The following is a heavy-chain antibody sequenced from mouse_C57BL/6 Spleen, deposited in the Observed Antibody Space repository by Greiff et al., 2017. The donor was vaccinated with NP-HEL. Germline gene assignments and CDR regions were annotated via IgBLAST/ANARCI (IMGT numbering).Heavy chain of an antibody. J-gene: IGHJ3*01. Sequence: DVMLVESGGGLVKPGGSLKLSCAASGFTFSDYGMHWVRQAPEKGLEWVAYISSGSSTIYYADTVKGRFTISRDNAKNTLFLQMTSLRSEDTAMYYCARDGGLLAWFAYWGQGTLVTVSA. CDR1: GFTFSDYG. CDR3: ARDGGLLAWFAY. CDR2: ISSGSSTI. V-gene: IGHV5-17*01. D-gene: IGHD1-1*01.